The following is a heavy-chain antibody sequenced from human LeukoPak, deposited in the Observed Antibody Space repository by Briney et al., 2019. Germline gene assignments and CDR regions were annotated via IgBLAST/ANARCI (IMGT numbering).Heavy chain of an antibody. V-gene: IGHV5-51*01. J-gene: IGHJ4*02. CDR2: IYPGDSDT. D-gene: IGHD4-17*01. CDR1: GDSFTTYW. Sequence: GESLKISCKGSGDSFTTYWIGWVRQIPGKGLEWMGIIYPGDSDTRYSPSFQGQVTISADKSISTAYLQWSSLKASDTAMYYCARQGSSVTLDYWGQGTLVTVSS. CDR3: ARQGSSVTLDY.